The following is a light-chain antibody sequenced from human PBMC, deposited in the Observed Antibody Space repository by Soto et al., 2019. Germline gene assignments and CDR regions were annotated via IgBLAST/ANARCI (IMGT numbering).Light chain of an antibody. CDR1: QSVSSSY. CDR2: DAS. CDR3: QQRYNWPLT. Sequence: EIVLTQSPGTLSLSPGERATLSCRASQSVSSSYLAWYQQKPGQAPRLFIYDASNRATGIPARFSGSGSGTDFTLTISSLEPEDFAVYYCQQRYNWPLTFGGGTKVEIK. V-gene: IGKV3D-20*02. J-gene: IGKJ4*01.